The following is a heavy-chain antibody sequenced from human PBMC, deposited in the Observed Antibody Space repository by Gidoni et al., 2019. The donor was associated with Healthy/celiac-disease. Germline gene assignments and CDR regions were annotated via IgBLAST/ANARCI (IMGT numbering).Heavy chain of an antibody. Sequence: QVQLQQWGAGLLKPSETLSLTCAVYGGSFSGYYWGWIRQPPGKGLEWIGEINHSGSTNYNPSLKSRVTISVDTSKNQFSLKLSSVTAADTAVYYCARAGFLEWLTRYYYMDVWGKGTTVTVSS. D-gene: IGHD3-3*01. J-gene: IGHJ6*03. CDR2: INHSGST. CDR3: ARAGFLEWLTRYYYMDV. CDR1: GGSFSGYY. V-gene: IGHV4-34*01.